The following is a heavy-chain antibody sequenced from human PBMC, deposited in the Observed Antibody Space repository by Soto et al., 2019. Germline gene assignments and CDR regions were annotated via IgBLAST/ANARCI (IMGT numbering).Heavy chain of an antibody. CDR2: ISGTGGST. J-gene: IGHJ6*02. CDR3: AKPEAAPLYYYYGMDV. Sequence: GGSLRLSCAASGFTFSSYAMSWVRQAPGKGLEWVSAISGTGGSTYYADSVKGRSTISRDNSKNTLYLQMNSLRAEDTAVYYCAKPEAAPLYYYYGMDVWGQGTTVTVSS. V-gene: IGHV3-23*01. CDR1: GFTFSSYA.